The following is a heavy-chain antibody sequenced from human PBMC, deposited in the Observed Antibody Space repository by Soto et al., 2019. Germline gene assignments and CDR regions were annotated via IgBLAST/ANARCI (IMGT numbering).Heavy chain of an antibody. Sequence: SETLSLTCAVSGGSVSSGVFSWNWIRQPPGQGLEWIGYISHGGSPHYTPSLRSRVSISVDRSTNVISLNLTSMTPADTAVYFCARGHYYYAMDVWGQGTTVTV. J-gene: IGHJ6*02. V-gene: IGHV4-30-2*01. CDR3: ARGHYYYAMDV. CDR1: GGSVSSGVFS. CDR2: ISHGGSP.